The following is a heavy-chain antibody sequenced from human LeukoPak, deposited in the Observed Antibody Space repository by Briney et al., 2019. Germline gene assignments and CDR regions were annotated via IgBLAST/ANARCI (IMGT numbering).Heavy chain of an antibody. CDR2: KYYSGST. D-gene: IGHD3-10*01. J-gene: IGHJ3*02. CDR3: ARVRLGVGDAFDI. Sequence: SETLSLTCTVSSGSTSGYYWSWIRQPPGKGLEWIGYKYYSGSTGYSPSLKSRVTILVDTSKNQFSLKLTYMTPSVTAVYYCARVRLGVGDAFDIWGQGTMVTVST. CDR1: SGSTSGYY. V-gene: IGHV4-59*01.